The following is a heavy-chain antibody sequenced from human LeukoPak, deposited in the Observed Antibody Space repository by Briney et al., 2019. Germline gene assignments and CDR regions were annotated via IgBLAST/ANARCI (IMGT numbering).Heavy chain of an antibody. J-gene: IGHJ4*02. CDR1: GGSISSGGYY. Sequence: SETLSLTCTVSGGSISSGGYYWSWIRQHPGEGLEWIGYIYYSGSTYYNPSLKSRVTISVDTSKNQFSLKLSSVTAADTAVYYCARGPVVVAATRSDHYFDYWGQGTLVTVSS. CDR2: IYYSGST. V-gene: IGHV4-31*03. D-gene: IGHD2-15*01. CDR3: ARGPVVVAATRSDHYFDY.